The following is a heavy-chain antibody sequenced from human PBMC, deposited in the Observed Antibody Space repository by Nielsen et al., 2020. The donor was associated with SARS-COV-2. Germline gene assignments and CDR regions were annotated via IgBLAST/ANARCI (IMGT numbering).Heavy chain of an antibody. CDR1: GFTFSDYY. CDR3: AISSSWYRTDFDY. Sequence: GESLKISCAASGFTFSDYYMSWIRQAPGKGLEWVSAISGSGGSTYYADSVKGRFTISRDNSKNTLYLQMNSLRAEDTAVYYCAISSSWYRTDFDYWGQGTLVTVSS. J-gene: IGHJ4*02. D-gene: IGHD6-13*01. CDR2: ISGSGGST. V-gene: IGHV3-23*01.